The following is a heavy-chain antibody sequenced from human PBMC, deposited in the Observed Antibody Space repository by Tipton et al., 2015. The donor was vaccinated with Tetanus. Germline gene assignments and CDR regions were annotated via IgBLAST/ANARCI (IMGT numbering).Heavy chain of an antibody. Sequence: SLRLSCAASGFTFSSDAMTWVRQAPGKGLEWVSAISPTGDETYYADSVEGRFTISRDNSKNTLILQMNSLRAEGTAVYFCAKFLVVITQGYYHAMDVWGQGTTVTVSS. D-gene: IGHD3-9*01. V-gene: IGHV3-23*01. CDR1: GFTFSSDA. J-gene: IGHJ6*02. CDR2: ISPTGDET. CDR3: AKFLVVITQGYYHAMDV.